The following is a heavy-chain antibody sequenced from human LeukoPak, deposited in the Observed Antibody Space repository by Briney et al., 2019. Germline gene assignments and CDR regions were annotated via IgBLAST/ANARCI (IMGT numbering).Heavy chain of an antibody. CDR2: IYYSGST. Sequence: SQTLSLTCTVSGGSISSYYWSWIRQPPGKGLEWIGYIYYSGSTNYNPSLKSRVTISVDTSKNQSSLKLSSVTAADTAVYYCARVRTIAAAGLYDYWGQGTLVTVSS. D-gene: IGHD6-13*01. J-gene: IGHJ4*02. CDR1: GGSISSYY. V-gene: IGHV4-59*01. CDR3: ARVRTIAAAGLYDY.